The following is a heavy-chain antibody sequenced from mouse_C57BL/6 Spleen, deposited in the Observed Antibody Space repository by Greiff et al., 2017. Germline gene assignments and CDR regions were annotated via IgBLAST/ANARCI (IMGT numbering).Heavy chain of an antibody. J-gene: IGHJ2*01. D-gene: IGHD2-1*01. CDR3: ARSGNYPEY. CDR1: GYTFTSYW. Sequence: QVQLQQPGAELVKPGASVKMSCKASGYTFTSYWITWVKQRPGQGLEWIGDIYPGSGSTNYNEKFKSKAILTVDTSSSTAYMQLSSLTSWDSAVYCCARSGNYPEYWGRGATLTVSS. V-gene: IGHV1-55*01. CDR2: IYPGSGST.